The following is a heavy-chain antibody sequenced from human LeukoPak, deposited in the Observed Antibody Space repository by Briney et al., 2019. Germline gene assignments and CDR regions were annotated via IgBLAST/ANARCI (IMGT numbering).Heavy chain of an antibody. CDR1: GLTVNSNY. V-gene: IGHV3-66*01. D-gene: IGHD6-13*01. Sequence: GGSLRLSCAASGLTVNSNYMSWVRQAPGKGLEWVSVLYSGGSTYYADSVKGRFTISRDNSKNTLYLQMNSLRVEDTAVYYCARAPVAVAGSWYFDYWGQGTLVTVSS. CDR2: LYSGGST. CDR3: ARAPVAVAGSWYFDY. J-gene: IGHJ4*02.